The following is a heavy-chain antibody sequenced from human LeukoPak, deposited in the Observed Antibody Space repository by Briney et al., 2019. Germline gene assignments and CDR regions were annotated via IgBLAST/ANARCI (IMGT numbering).Heavy chain of an antibody. V-gene: IGHV1-24*01. D-gene: IGHD4-17*01. J-gene: IGHJ4*02. CDR1: GYTLTELS. CDR3: ATVLTRAVTQSVYFDY. Sequence: ASVKVSCKVSGYTLTELSMHWVRQAPGKGLEWMGGFDPEDGEIIYAQKFQGRVTMTEDTSTDTAYMELSSLRSEDTAVYYCATVLTRAVTQSVYFDYWGQGTLVTVSS. CDR2: FDPEDGEI.